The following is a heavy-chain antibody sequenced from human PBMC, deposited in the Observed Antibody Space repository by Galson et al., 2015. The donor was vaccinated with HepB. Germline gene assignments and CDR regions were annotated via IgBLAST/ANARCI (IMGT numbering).Heavy chain of an antibody. Sequence: SLRLSCAASRFAFNSSAMTWVRQAPGKGLEWVSNLSGAGIVKYYADSVKGRFTISRDNSKHTMYLQMNSLRVEDTAMYYCAKGPNRGAFHIWGQGTMVTGSS. CDR1: RFAFNSSA. J-gene: IGHJ3*02. CDR3: AKGPNRGAFHI. CDR2: LSGAGIVK. D-gene: IGHD2/OR15-2a*01. V-gene: IGHV3-23*01.